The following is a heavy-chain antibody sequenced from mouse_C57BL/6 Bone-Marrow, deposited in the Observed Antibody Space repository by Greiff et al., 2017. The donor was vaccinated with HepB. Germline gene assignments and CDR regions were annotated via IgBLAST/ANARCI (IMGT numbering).Heavy chain of an antibody. J-gene: IGHJ2*01. CDR2: IDPENGDT. Sequence: EVQLQQSGAELVRPGASVRLSCTASGFNIKDDYMHWVKQRPEQGLEWIGWIDPENGDTEYASKFQGKATITADTSSNTAYLQLSSLTSEDTAVYYCTFYDSGNWGQGTTLTVSS. D-gene: IGHD2-3*01. CDR1: GFNIKDDY. CDR3: TFYDSGN. V-gene: IGHV14-4*01.